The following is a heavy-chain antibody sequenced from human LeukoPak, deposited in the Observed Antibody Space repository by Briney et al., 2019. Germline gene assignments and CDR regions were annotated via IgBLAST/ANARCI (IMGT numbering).Heavy chain of an antibody. V-gene: IGHV3-30*03. D-gene: IGHD5-18*01. Sequence: PGGPLRLSCVVSGFTFDSYSMNWVRQAPGKGLECVAFITYDGSEMYYADSVKGRFTISRDNSRDTLYLQVNSLRGDDTAIYYCARNRGYTYDYDSFDPWGQGTLVTVSS. J-gene: IGHJ5*02. CDR2: ITYDGSEM. CDR1: GFTFDSYS. CDR3: ARNRGYTYDYDSFDP.